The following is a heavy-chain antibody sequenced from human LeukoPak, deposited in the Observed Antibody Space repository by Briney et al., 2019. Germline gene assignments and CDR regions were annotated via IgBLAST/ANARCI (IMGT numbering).Heavy chain of an antibody. J-gene: IGHJ4*02. Sequence: PSEILSLTCTVSGGSITTHNFYWGWVRQPPGKGLTWIGGISDDGSPFYNPSLQSRLTISIDTSKNQFSLRLTSVTAADTGLYYCARLSDDGGLFDFWGQGTLVTVSS. CDR3: ARLSDDGGLFDF. CDR2: ISDDGSP. CDR1: GGSITTHNFY. D-gene: IGHD3-16*01. V-gene: IGHV4-39*01.